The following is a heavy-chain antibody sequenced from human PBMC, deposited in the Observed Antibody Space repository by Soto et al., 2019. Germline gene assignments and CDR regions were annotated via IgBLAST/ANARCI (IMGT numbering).Heavy chain of an antibody. J-gene: IGHJ6*02. CDR3: ASSSWLQYYCYGMDV. Sequence: QVQLQESGPGLVKPAETLSLTCTVSGGSISSYYWSWIRQPPGKGLEWIGYIYYSGSTNYNPSRKSRFTISVDTSKNQFSLKLSSVTAADTAVYYCASSSWLQYYCYGMDVWGQGTTVTVSS. CDR2: IYYSGST. V-gene: IGHV4-59*01. CDR1: GGSISSYY. D-gene: IGHD6-13*01.